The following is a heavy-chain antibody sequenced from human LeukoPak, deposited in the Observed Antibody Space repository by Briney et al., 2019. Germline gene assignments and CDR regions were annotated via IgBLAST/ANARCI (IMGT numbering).Heavy chain of an antibody. CDR3: ARDSGSYYYYYYGMDV. D-gene: IGHD1-26*01. CDR1: GFTFSSYG. Sequence: PGGSLRLSCAASGFTFSSYGMHWVRQAPGKGLEWVAVIWYDGSNKYYADSVKGRFTISRDNSKNTLYLQMNSLRAEDTAVYYCARDSGSYYYYYYGMDVWGQGTTVTVSS. V-gene: IGHV3-33*01. CDR2: IWYDGSNK. J-gene: IGHJ6*02.